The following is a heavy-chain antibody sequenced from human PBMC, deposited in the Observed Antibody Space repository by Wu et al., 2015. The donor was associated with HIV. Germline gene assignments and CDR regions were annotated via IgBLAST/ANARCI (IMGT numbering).Heavy chain of an antibody. D-gene: IGHD1-1*01. CDR3: AGGILVRGSERWFDP. V-gene: IGHV1-69*05. J-gene: IGHJ5*02. CDR1: GGTFSGYA. Sequence: QVQLVQSGAEVKKPGSSVNVSCQAFGGTFSGYAVNWVRQAPGQGLEWMGGIIPVLGTTSYAQKFRGRVTITTDASTSTAYMELTGLRSADTAVYYCAGGILVRGSERWFDPWGQGTLVTVSS. CDR2: IIPVLGTT.